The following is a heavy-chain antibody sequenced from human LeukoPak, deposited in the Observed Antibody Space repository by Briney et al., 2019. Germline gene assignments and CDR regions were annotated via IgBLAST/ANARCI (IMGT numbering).Heavy chain of an antibody. CDR2: IRGNGATT. V-gene: IGHV3-23*01. D-gene: IGHD6-19*01. CDR1: GITFSNYA. J-gene: IGHJ4*02. Sequence: WGSLRLSCAASGITFSNYAMTWVRQAPGKGLEWVAAIRGNGATTDYADSVKGRFTISRDNSKNTLYLQMNSLRAEDTAVYYCAKAYHDSGCLIDYWGQGTLVTVSS. CDR3: AKAYHDSGCLIDY.